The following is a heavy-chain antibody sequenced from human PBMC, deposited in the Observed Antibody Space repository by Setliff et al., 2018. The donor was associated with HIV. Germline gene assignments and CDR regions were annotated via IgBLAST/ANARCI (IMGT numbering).Heavy chain of an antibody. D-gene: IGHD3-22*01. CDR2: IYISGST. Sequence: SETLSLTCTVSGGSISSGNYYWNWIRQPAGKGLEWIGRIYISGSTNYNPSLESRVTISLDTSKNQFSLKLRSVTAADTAVYYCAREDYYDSSGYYRYYYYGMDVWGQGTTVTVSS. CDR3: AREDYYDSSGYYRYYYYGMDV. V-gene: IGHV4-61*02. CDR1: GGSISSGNYY. J-gene: IGHJ6*02.